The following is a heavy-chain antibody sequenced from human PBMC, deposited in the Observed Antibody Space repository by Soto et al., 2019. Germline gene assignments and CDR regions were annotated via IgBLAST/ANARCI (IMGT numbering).Heavy chain of an antibody. CDR2: ITPNSGGT. CDR3: ARVHCSGGSCYSTQHPNYYGMDV. Sequence: QVQLVQSGAEVKKPGASVKVSCKASGYTFTGYYMHWVRQAPGQGLEWMGWITPNSGGTNYAQKFQGWVTMTRDTSISTAYMELSRLRSDDTAVYYCARVHCSGGSCYSTQHPNYYGMDVWGQGTTVTVSS. V-gene: IGHV1-2*04. J-gene: IGHJ6*02. D-gene: IGHD2-15*01. CDR1: GYTFTGYY.